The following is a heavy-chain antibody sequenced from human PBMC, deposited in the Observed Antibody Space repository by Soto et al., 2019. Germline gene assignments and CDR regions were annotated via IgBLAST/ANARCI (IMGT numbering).Heavy chain of an antibody. J-gene: IGHJ4*02. CDR2: ISSSSSYI. CDR3: ARELGVLRGYCSSTSCPPSR. V-gene: IGHV3-21*01. Sequence: GGSLRLSCAASGFTFSSYSMNWVRQAPGKGLEWVSSISSSSSYIYYADSVKGRFTISRDNAKNSLYLQMNSLRAEDTAVYYCARELGVLRGYCSSTSCPPSRWGQGTLVTVSS. D-gene: IGHD2-2*01. CDR1: GFTFSSYS.